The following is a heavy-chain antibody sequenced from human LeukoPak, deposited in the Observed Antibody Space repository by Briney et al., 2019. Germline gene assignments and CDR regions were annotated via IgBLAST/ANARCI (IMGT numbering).Heavy chain of an antibody. V-gene: IGHV3-30*04. CDR2: ISYDGSNK. Sequence: GGSPRLSCAASGFTFSSYAMHWVRQAPGKGLEWVAVISYDGSNKYYADSVKGRFTISRDNSKNTLYLQMNSLRAEDTAVYYCAKDNYYYDSPPMVAFDIWGQGTMVTVSS. D-gene: IGHD3-22*01. J-gene: IGHJ3*02. CDR1: GFTFSSYA. CDR3: AKDNYYYDSPPMVAFDI.